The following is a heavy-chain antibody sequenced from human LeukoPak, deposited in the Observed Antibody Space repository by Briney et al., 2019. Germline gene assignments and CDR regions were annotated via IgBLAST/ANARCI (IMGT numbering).Heavy chain of an antibody. CDR1: GGSFSGYY. Sequence: ASETLSLTCAVYGGSFSGYYWSWIRQPPGKGLEWMGEINHSGSTNYNPSLKSRVTISVDTSKNQFSLKLSSVTAADTAVYYCARGSRWLRLHYWGQGTLVTVSS. D-gene: IGHD5-12*01. J-gene: IGHJ4*02. V-gene: IGHV4-34*01. CDR2: INHSGST. CDR3: ARGSRWLRLHY.